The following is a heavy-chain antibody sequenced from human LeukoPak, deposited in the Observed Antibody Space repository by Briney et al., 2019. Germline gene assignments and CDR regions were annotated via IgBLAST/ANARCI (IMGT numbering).Heavy chain of an antibody. J-gene: IGHJ5*02. CDR2: IWYDGRSE. CDR3: AKPGGNPSGNFQLGIGA. V-gene: IGHV3-33*06. CDR1: GFTFSTYV. D-gene: IGHD1-14*01. Sequence: GSLRLSCEASGFTFSTYVMHWVRQAPGKGLEWVALIWYDGRSENYADSVKGRFAISRDNSKNTLYLQMDNVRAEDSALYYCAKPGGNPSGNFQLGIGAWGQGTLVNRLL.